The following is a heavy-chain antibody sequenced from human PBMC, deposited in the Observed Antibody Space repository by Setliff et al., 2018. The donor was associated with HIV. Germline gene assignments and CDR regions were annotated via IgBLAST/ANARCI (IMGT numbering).Heavy chain of an antibody. D-gene: IGHD6-13*01. CDR3: ACGAAAGTDYYYYYYMDV. CDR1: GYSISSGYY. Sequence: KTSETLSLTCVVSGYSISSGYYWGWIRQPPGKGLEWIGSIYYSGSTYYNPSLKSRVTISVATSKNQFSLKLSSVTAADTAVYYCACGAAAGTDYYYYYYMDVWGKGTTVTV. V-gene: IGHV4-38-2*01. CDR2: IYYSGST. J-gene: IGHJ6*03.